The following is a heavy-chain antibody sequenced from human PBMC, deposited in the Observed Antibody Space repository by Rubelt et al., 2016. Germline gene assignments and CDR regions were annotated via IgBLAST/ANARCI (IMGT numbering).Heavy chain of an antibody. CDR2: INHDGSKK. J-gene: IGHJ4*02. Sequence: GSLRLSCAASGFTFTTYWMAWVRQAPGKGLEWVANINHDGSKKNSVEGRFTLSIDNAKNSLYLQMNNLRTEDTAVYYCARHGRRCFDLWGQGTLVTVSS. CDR1: GFTFTTYW. CDR3: ARHGRRCFDL. V-gene: IGHV3-7*03.